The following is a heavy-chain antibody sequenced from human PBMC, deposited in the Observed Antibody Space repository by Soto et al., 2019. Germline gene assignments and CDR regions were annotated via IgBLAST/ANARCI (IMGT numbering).Heavy chain of an antibody. CDR1: GLSITDSEMG. V-gene: IGHV2-26*01. CDR2: IDSSGEK. CDR3: ARRHPAVAGNPRFGP. Sequence: QVTLKESGPVLVKPTETLTLRCTVSGLSITDSEMGVSWIRQPPGQPLEWLAHIDSSGEKSYRTFLKSRLAIPKDTSKSQIVLTLTNIVPADTATYYCARRHPAVAGNPRFGPLGQGIPVTVSS. J-gene: IGHJ5*02.